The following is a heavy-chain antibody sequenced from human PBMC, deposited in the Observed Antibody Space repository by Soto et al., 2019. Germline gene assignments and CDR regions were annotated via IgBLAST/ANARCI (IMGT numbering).Heavy chain of an antibody. D-gene: IGHD3-3*01. CDR2: IYYSGST. Sequence: SETLSLTCTVSGGSISSYYWIWIRQPPGKGLEWIGYIYYSGSTNYNPSLKSRVTISVDTSKNQFSLKLSSVTAADTAVYYCARAPYYDFWSGQTPPPYYFDYWGQGTLVTVSS. V-gene: IGHV4-59*01. CDR3: ARAPYYDFWSGQTPPPYYFDY. J-gene: IGHJ4*02. CDR1: GGSISSYY.